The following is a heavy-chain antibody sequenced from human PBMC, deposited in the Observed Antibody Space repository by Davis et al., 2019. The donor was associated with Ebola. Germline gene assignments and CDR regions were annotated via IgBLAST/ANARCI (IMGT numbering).Heavy chain of an antibody. CDR1: GGSISSYY. CDR2: IYYSGST. J-gene: IGHJ6*02. Sequence: GSLRLSCTVSGGSISSYYWSWIRQPPGKGLEWIGYIYYSGSTNYNPSLKSRVTISVDTSKNQFSLKLSSVTAADTAVYYCAASQPNYDILTGYAYYYYGMDVWGQGTTVTVSS. CDR3: AASQPNYDILTGYAYYYYGMDV. D-gene: IGHD3-9*01. V-gene: IGHV4-59*01.